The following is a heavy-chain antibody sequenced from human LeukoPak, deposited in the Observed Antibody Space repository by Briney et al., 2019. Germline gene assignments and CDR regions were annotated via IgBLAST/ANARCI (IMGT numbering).Heavy chain of an antibody. V-gene: IGHV1-8*01. Sequence: ASVKVSCKASGYTFTSYDINWVRQATGQGLEWMGWMNPNSGNTGYAQKFQGRVTMTRNTSISTAYTELSSLRSEDTAVYYCARALYSGSYYDFDYWGQGTLVTVSS. CDR1: GYTFTSYD. J-gene: IGHJ4*02. CDR3: ARALYSGSYYDFDY. CDR2: MNPNSGNT. D-gene: IGHD1-26*01.